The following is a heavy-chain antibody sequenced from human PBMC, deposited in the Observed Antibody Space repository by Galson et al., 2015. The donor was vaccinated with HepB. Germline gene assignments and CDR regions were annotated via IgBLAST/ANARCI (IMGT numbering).Heavy chain of an antibody. D-gene: IGHD5-18*01. CDR1: GGSFSGYY. V-gene: IGHV4-34*01. Sequence: ETLSLTCAVYGGSFSGYYWSWIRQPPGKGLEWIGEINHSGSTNYNPSLKSRVTISVDTSKNQFSLKLSSVTAADTAVYYCARGRGYGYSYGWGYYYMDVWGKGTTVTVSS. J-gene: IGHJ6*03. CDR2: INHSGST. CDR3: ARGRGYGYSYGWGYYYMDV.